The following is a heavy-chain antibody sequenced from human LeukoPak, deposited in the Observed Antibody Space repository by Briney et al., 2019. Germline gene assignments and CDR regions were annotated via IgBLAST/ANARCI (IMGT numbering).Heavy chain of an antibody. Sequence: SQTLSLTCTVSGGSISSGSYYWSWIRQPAGKGPEWIGRIYTSGSTNYNPSLKSRVTISVDTSKNQFSLKLSSVTAADTAVYYCARDSCSGGSCYSSWFDPWGQGTLVTVSS. CDR1: GGSISSGSYY. V-gene: IGHV4-61*02. D-gene: IGHD2-15*01. CDR3: ARDSCSGGSCYSSWFDP. CDR2: IYTSGST. J-gene: IGHJ5*02.